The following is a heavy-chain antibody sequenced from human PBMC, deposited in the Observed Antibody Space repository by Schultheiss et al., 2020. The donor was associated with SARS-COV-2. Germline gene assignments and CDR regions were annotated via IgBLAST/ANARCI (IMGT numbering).Heavy chain of an antibody. CDR3: ARAGGVCSGGSCYLYYYYGMDV. CDR2: IYYSGST. Sequence: SETLSLTCAVSGGSISSYYWSCIRQPPGKGLEWIGYIYYSGSTNYNPSLKSRVTISVDTSKNQFSLKLSSVTAADTAVYYCARAGGVCSGGSCYLYYYYGMDVWGQGTTVTVSS. J-gene: IGHJ6*02. CDR1: GGSISSYY. V-gene: IGHV4-59*12. D-gene: IGHD2-15*01.